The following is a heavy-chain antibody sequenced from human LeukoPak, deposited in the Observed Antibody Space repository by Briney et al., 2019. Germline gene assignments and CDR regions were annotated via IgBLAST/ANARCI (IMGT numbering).Heavy chain of an antibody. Sequence: QAGGSLRLSCAASGFTFPSYWMSWVRQAPGTGLEWVANIKQDGSEIYYVDSVKGRFTISRDNAKNPLYLQMNSLRVEDAAVYYCARVSYGTGIPFADHWGQGTLVTVSP. CDR2: IKQDGSEI. D-gene: IGHD3-10*01. CDR1: GFTFPSYW. V-gene: IGHV3-7*01. J-gene: IGHJ4*02. CDR3: ARVSYGTGIPFADH.